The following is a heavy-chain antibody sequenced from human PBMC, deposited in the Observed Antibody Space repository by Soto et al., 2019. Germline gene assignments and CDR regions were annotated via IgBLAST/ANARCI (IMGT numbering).Heavy chain of an antibody. V-gene: IGHV3-23*01. CDR3: AXNQGVELVPLATVDWFDP. J-gene: IGHJ5*02. Sequence: PGGSLRLSCAASGFIFDNFGMSWVRQAPGKGLEWISSISGSGFKKYYADSVKGRFTISRDNSKSTVYLELNNLSAEDTAVYHCAXNQGVELVPLATVDWFDPWGQGSVVTVS. CDR2: ISGSGFKK. D-gene: IGHD1-26*01. CDR1: GFIFDNFG.